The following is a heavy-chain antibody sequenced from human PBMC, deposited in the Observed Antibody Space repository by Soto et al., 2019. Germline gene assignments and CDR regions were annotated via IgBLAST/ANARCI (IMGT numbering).Heavy chain of an antibody. CDR3: ARHPKIPYSSSSGWDYYYYYMDV. V-gene: IGHV3-11*01. J-gene: IGHJ6*03. CDR2: ISSSGSTI. D-gene: IGHD6-6*01. CDR1: GFTFSDYS. Sequence: QVQLVESGGGLVKPGGSLRLSCAASGFTFSDYSMSWIRQAPGKGLEWVSYISSSGSTIYYADSVKGRFTISRDNAKNSLYLQMNSLRAEDTAVYYCARHPKIPYSSSSGWDYYYYYMDVWGKGTTVTVSS.